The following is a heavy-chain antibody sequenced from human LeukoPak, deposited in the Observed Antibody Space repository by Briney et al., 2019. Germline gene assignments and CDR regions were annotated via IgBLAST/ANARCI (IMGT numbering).Heavy chain of an antibody. CDR3: ARTAPIAAAGTTDY. CDR2: INGEGRNI. D-gene: IGHD6-13*01. J-gene: IGHJ4*02. Sequence: GGSLRLSCVASGFTFSSYWMHWVRQDPRKGLVWVSRINGEGRNINYADSVRGRFTISRDNAKNTLYLQMNSLRAEDTAVYYCARTAPIAAAGTTDYWGQGTLVTVSS. CDR1: GFTFSSYW. V-gene: IGHV3-74*01.